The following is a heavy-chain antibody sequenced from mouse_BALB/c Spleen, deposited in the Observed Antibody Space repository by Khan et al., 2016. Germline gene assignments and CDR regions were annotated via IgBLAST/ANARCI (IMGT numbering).Heavy chain of an antibody. V-gene: IGHV3-6*02. Sequence: EVQLQESGPGLVKPSQSLSLTCSVTGYSITSGYYWNWIRQFPGNKLEWMGYISYDGSNNYNPSLKNRISISRDTSKNQFFLKLNAVTTEDTATYYCASGHYWYFDVWGAGTTVTVSS. J-gene: IGHJ1*01. CDR1: GYSITSGYY. CDR3: ASGHYWYFDV. CDR2: ISYDGSN.